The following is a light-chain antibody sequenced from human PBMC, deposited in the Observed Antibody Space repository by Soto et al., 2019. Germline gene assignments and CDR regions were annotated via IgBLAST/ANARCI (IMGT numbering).Light chain of an antibody. CDR2: DAS. V-gene: IGKV3-11*01. J-gene: IGKJ1*01. CDR3: QQRSKWPRT. CDR1: QSVSSY. Sequence: EIVLTQSPATLSLSPGERATLSCRASQSVSSYLAWYQQKPGQAPRLLIYDASNRATGIPARFSGSGSGTDFNVTISSLEPEDFAVYYCQQRSKWPRTFGQGIKVDIK.